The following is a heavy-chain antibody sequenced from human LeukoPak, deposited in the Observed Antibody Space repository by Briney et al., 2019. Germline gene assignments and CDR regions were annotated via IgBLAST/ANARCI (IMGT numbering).Heavy chain of an antibody. CDR3: ARSPYYGSSWYTDY. J-gene: IGHJ4*02. D-gene: IGHD6-13*01. CDR1: GYTFTGYY. V-gene: IGHV1-2*02. CDR2: INPNSGGT. Sequence: ASVKVSCKASGYTFTGYYMHWVRQAPGQGLEWMGWINPNSGGTNYAQKFQGRVTMTRDTSISTAYMELSRLRSDDTAVYYCARSPYYGSSWYTDYWGQGTLVTVSS.